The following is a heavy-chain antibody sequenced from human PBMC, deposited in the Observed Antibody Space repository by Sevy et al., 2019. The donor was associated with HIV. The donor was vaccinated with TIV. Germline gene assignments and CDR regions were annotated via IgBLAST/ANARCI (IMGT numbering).Heavy chain of an antibody. J-gene: IGHJ3*02. D-gene: IGHD6-13*01. CDR3: AKPRGQQLVRLGAFDI. Sequence: GGSLRLSCAASGFTFNSFAMSWVRQAPGKGLEWVLSISGDGGSTYHADSVKGRLTISRDNSKNTQNLQMNSLRGEDTARYYCAKPRGQQLVRLGAFDIWGQGTMVTVSS. CDR1: GFTFNSFA. CDR2: ISGDGGST. V-gene: IGHV3-23*01.